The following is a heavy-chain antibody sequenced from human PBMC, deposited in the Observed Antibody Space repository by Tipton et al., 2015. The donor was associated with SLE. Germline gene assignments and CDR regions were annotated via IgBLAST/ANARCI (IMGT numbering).Heavy chain of an antibody. D-gene: IGHD2-21*02. CDR1: GFTFSSYG. V-gene: IGHV3-33*01. CDR2: IRYDGSNK. Sequence: RSLRLSCAASGFTFSSYGMHWVRQAPGKGLEWVAFIRYDGSNKYYADSVKGRFTISRDNSKNSLYLQMNSLRAEDTAVYYCARDGPYPQPLLLWGQGTLVTVSS. J-gene: IGHJ4*02. CDR3: ARDGPYPQPLLL.